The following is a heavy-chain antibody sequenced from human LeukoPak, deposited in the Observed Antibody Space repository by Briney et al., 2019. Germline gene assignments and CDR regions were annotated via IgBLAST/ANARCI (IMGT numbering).Heavy chain of an antibody. V-gene: IGHV1-2*06. J-gene: IGHJ4*02. CDR3: ARGAEGENDY. CDR2: INPNSGGT. D-gene: IGHD3-16*01. CDR1: GGTFSSYA. Sequence: ASVKVSCKASGGTFSSYAIGWVRQAPGQGLEWMGRINPNSGGTNYAQKFQGRVTMTRDTSISTAYMELSRLRSDDTAVYYCARGAEGENDYWGQGTLVTVSS.